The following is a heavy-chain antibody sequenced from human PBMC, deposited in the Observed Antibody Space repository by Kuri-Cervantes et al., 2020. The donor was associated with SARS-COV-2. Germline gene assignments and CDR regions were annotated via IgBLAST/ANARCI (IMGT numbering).Heavy chain of an antibody. D-gene: IGHD6-13*01. CDR2: IDWDDDK. CDR3: ARSLSGISDFDY. V-gene: IGHV2-70*11. CDR1: GFSLSTSGMC. J-gene: IGHJ4*02. Sequence: SGPTLVKPTHTLTLTCTFSGFSLSTSGMCVSWIRQPPGKALEWLARIDWDDDKYYSTSLKTRLTISKDTSKNQVVLTMTNMDPVDTATYYCARSLSGISDFDYWGQGTLVTVSS.